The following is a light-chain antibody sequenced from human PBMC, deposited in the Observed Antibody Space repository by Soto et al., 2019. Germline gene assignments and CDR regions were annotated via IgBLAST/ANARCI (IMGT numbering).Light chain of an antibody. V-gene: IGKV1-5*03. Sequence: DIQMTQSPSTLSASVGDRVTITCRASQSISNSLAWYQQKPGKAPKLLIYKASSLESGVPSRFSGSGSGTEFTLTISSLQPDDFATYYCQQYNSYPITFGQGTRLENK. CDR1: QSISNS. CDR3: QQYNSYPIT. CDR2: KAS. J-gene: IGKJ5*01.